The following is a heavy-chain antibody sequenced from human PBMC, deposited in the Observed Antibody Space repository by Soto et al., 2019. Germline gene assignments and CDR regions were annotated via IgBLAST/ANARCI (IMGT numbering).Heavy chain of an antibody. CDR1: GGSINSDNFH. CDR2: IYYSGSS. D-gene: IGHD2-8*01. CDR3: ARSVSGVRHDY. Sequence: QVQLQESGPGLVKPSQTLSLTCTVSGGSINSDNFHWSWVRQFPGKGLEWSGYIYYSGSSYYYTSLKSRVTISVDTSQNQFFLRLSSVTAADTAVYYCARSVSGVRHDYWCQGTLVTVSS. J-gene: IGHJ4*02. V-gene: IGHV4-31*03.